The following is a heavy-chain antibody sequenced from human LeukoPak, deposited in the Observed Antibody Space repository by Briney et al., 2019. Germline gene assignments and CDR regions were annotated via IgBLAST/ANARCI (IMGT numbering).Heavy chain of an antibody. Sequence: SQTLSLTFAISGDSVSINSAAWNWIRQSPSRGLEWLGRTYYRSKWYNDYAVSVKSRITINPDTSKNQFSLQLNSVTPEDTAVYYCARQSSIAAQGYYYYYYMDVWGKGTTVTVSS. CDR2: TYYRSKWYN. D-gene: IGHD6-6*01. J-gene: IGHJ6*03. V-gene: IGHV6-1*01. CDR1: GDSVSINSAA. CDR3: ARQSSIAAQGYYYYYYMDV.